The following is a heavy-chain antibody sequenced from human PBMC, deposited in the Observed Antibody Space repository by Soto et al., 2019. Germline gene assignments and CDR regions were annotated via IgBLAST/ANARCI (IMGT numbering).Heavy chain of an antibody. V-gene: IGHV4-39*01. J-gene: IGHJ5*02. CDR1: GGSISSSSYY. D-gene: IGHD6-25*01. CDR2: IYYSGST. CDR3: ARHPERYSSASDRFDP. Sequence: PSETLSLTCTVSGGSISSSSYYWGWIRQPPGKGLEWIGSIYYSGSTYYNPSLKSRVTISVDTSKNQFSLKLSSVTAADTAVYYCARHPERYSSASDRFDPWGQGTLVTVSS.